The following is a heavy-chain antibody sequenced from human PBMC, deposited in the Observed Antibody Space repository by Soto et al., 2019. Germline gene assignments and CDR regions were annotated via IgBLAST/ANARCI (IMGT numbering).Heavy chain of an antibody. CDR2: ISPNNGDT. Sequence: GASVKVSCKTSGYIFTGHYLHWLRQAPGQGLEWMGWISPNNGDTDYAQKFQGRVTMTRETSMNTAYMDLSGLTFDDTAVYYCARGGYMTVAVKIAFDIWGQGTMVTISS. D-gene: IGHD3-22*01. CDR3: ARGGYMTVAVKIAFDI. J-gene: IGHJ3*02. CDR1: GYIFTGHY. V-gene: IGHV1-2*02.